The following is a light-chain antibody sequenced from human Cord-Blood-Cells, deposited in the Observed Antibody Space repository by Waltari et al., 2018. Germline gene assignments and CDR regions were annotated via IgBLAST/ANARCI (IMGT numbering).Light chain of an antibody. CDR3: QQYYSNPWT. CDR2: AAS. V-gene: IGKV1-39*01. CDR1: QSISSY. J-gene: IGKJ1*01. Sequence: LLTQSSPSPSASATGRVTITCRASQSISSYLNWYQQKPGKAPKLLIYAASSLQSGVPSRFSGSGSGTDFTLTISSLQPEDFATYYCQQYYSNPWTFGQGTKVEIK.